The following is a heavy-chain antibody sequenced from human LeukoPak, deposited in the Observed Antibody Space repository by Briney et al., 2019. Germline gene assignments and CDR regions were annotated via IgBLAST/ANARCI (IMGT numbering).Heavy chain of an antibody. CDR3: AKNGDRGAYCSGGSCYPHFYYYMDV. V-gene: IGHV3-23*01. CDR2: ISGSGGST. Sequence: GGSLRLSCAASGFTFSSYAMSWVRQAPGKGLEWVSAISGSGGSTYYADSVKGRFTISRDNSKNTLYLQINSLRAEDTAIYYCAKNGDRGAYCSGGSCYPHFYYYMDVWGKGTTVTISS. J-gene: IGHJ6*03. CDR1: GFTFSSYA. D-gene: IGHD2-15*01.